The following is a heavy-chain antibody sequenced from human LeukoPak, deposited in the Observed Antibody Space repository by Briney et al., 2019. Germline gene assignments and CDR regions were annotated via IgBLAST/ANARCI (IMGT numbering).Heavy chain of an antibody. Sequence: PSETLSLTCTVSGGSISSYYWSWIRQPPGKGLEWIGSIYYSGSTNYIPSLKSRVTISVDTSKNQFSLKLSSVTAADTAVYYCARVGGSNYYYYGMDVWGQGTTVTVSS. CDR3: ARVGGSNYYYYGMDV. CDR2: IYYSGST. V-gene: IGHV4-59*01. J-gene: IGHJ6*02. CDR1: GGSISSYY. D-gene: IGHD3-10*01.